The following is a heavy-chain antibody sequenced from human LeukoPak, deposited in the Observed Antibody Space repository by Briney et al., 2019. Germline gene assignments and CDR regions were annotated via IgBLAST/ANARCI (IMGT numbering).Heavy chain of an antibody. D-gene: IGHD1-26*01. CDR1: GGSISRYY. Sequence: SETLSLTCTVSGGSISRYYWSWIRQPPGQGLEWIGYIYYSGITNYNPSLKSRVTISVDTSKNQFSLKLSSVTAADTAMYYCARDYQMSGTYSYYFDYWGQGTLVTVSS. V-gene: IGHV4-59*01. CDR3: ARDYQMSGTYSYYFDY. CDR2: IYYSGIT. J-gene: IGHJ4*02.